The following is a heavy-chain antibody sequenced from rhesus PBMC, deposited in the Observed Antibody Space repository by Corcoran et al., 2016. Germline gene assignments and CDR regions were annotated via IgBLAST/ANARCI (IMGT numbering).Heavy chain of an antibody. CDR3: ARRLHGWNDFSLDV. D-gene: IGHD1-14*01. Sequence: QVQLQVSGPGLVKPSETLSLTCAVSGGSIRDSAWNWIRQHPGKWLGWRVYIGVSRWCTYYNPHLKSRVTISTYTSKNQFSLKLSSVTAADTAVYYCARRLHGWNDFSLDVWGRGVLVTVSS. J-gene: IGHJ5-2*02. V-gene: IGHV4-165*02. CDR2: IGVSRWCT. CDR1: GGSIRDSA.